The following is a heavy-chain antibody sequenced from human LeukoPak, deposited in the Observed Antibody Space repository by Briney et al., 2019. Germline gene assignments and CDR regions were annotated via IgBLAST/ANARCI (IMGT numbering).Heavy chain of an antibody. J-gene: IGHJ3*02. V-gene: IGHV1-2*02. CDR2: INPNSGGT. CDR3: ARNKLVGATHTYDAFDI. Sequence: GASVKVSCKASGYTFTGYYMHRLRQAPGQGLELMGWINPNSGGTNYAQKFQGRVTMTRDTSISTAYMELSRLRADDTAVYYCARNKLVGATHTYDAFDIWGQGTMVTVSS. D-gene: IGHD1-26*01. CDR1: GYTFTGYY.